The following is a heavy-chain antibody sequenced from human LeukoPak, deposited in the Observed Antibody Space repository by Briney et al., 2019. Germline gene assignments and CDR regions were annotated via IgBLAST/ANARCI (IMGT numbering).Heavy chain of an antibody. CDR1: GFTFSSYW. J-gene: IGHJ4*02. Sequence: PGGSLRLSCAASGFTFSSYWMHWVRQAPGKGLVWVSRINSDGSTTIYADSVKGRFTISRDNAKNTLYLQMNSLRAEDTAVYYCARGPPISSVAAAAKSSGYFDYWGQGTLVTVSS. V-gene: IGHV3-74*01. D-gene: IGHD6-13*01. CDR2: INSDGSTT. CDR3: ARGPPISSVAAAAKSSGYFDY.